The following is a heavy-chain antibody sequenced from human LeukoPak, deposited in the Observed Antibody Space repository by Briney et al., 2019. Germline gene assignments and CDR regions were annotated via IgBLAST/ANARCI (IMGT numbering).Heavy chain of an antibody. CDR3: AKDLLYGDYEWFDP. CDR1: GFTFSSYA. D-gene: IGHD4-17*01. Sequence: GGSLRLSCAAFGFTFSSYAMSWVRQAPGKGLEWVSAISGSGGSTYYADSVKGRFTISRDNSKNTLYLQMNSLRAEDTAVYYCAKDLLYGDYEWFDPWGQGTLVTVSS. J-gene: IGHJ5*02. V-gene: IGHV3-23*01. CDR2: ISGSGGST.